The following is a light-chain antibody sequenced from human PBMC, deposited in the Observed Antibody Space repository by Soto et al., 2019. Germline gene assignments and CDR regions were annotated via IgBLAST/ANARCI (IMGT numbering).Light chain of an antibody. V-gene: IGLV2-14*01. J-gene: IGLJ1*01. CDR3: SSYTSSSLYV. CDR1: SSDVGGYNY. Sequence: LTQPASVSGSPGQSITISCTGTSSDVGGYNYVSWYQQLPGKAPKLMIYDVSDRPPGVSNRFSGSKSGNTASLTISGLQAEDEADYYCSSYTSSSLYVFGTGTKVTVL. CDR2: DVS.